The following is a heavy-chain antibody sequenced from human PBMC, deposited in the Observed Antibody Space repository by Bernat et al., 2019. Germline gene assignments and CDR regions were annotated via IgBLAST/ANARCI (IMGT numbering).Heavy chain of an antibody. V-gene: IGHV4-59*01. CDR3: ARGHSVLEWDDWYFDL. CDR2: IYYSGST. Sequence: QVQLQESGPGLVKPSETLSLTCTVSGGSISSYYLSWIRQPPGKGLEWIGYIYYSGSTNYNPSLKSRVTISVDTSKNQFSLKLSSVTAADTAVYYCARGHSVLEWDDWYFDLWGRGTLVTVSS. D-gene: IGHD3-3*01. CDR1: GGSISSYY. J-gene: IGHJ2*01.